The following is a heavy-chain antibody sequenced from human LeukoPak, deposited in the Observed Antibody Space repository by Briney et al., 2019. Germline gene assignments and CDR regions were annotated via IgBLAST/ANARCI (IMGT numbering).Heavy chain of an antibody. D-gene: IGHD3-10*01. J-gene: IGHJ5*02. CDR3: ARDSGTTGEVKFDP. CDR1: GGSSSGYY. Sequence: SETLSLTCTVSGGSSSGYYWGWIRQPPGKGLEWIGSIYHSGSTYYNPSLKSRVTISVDTSKNQFSLKLSSVTAADTAVYYCARDSGTTGEVKFDPWGQGTLVTVSS. V-gene: IGHV4-38-2*02. CDR2: IYHSGST.